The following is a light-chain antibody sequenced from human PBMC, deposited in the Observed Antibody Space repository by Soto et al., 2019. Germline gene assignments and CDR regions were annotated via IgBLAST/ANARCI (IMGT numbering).Light chain of an antibody. J-gene: IGLJ1*01. V-gene: IGLV2-11*01. CDR3: CSYAGTYTYV. Sequence: QSVLTQTRSVSGSPGQSVTISCSGTDSDVGTYKYVSWYQQHPGKAPKLLIYDVTRRPSGVPDRFSGSKSGNTASLTISGLQDEDEADYYCCSYAGTYTYVFGTGTKLTVL. CDR1: DSDVGTYKY. CDR2: DVT.